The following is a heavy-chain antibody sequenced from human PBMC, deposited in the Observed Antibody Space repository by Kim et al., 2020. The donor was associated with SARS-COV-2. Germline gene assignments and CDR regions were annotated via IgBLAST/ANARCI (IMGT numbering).Heavy chain of an antibody. J-gene: IGHJ5*02. Sequence: RFTISRDNAKNSLYLQMNSLRAEDTAVYYCAREDYDILTGYYAKYNWFDPWGQGTLVTVSS. CDR3: AREDYDILTGYYAKYNWFDP. D-gene: IGHD3-9*01. V-gene: IGHV3-11*01.